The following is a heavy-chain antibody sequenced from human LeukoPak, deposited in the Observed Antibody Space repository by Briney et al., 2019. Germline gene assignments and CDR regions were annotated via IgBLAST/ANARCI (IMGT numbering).Heavy chain of an antibody. V-gene: IGHV3-23*01. CDR2: ISGNGRST. D-gene: IGHD2-8*01. CDR1: GFTFRSYA. CDR3: AKEYYVLIMYALGRRFYY. J-gene: IGHJ4*02. Sequence: PGGSLRLSCAVLGFTFRSYAMSWVGQAPGKGLDWVSTISGNGRSTYYGDSVKGRFTIYRDNSTNTLSLHIDTLRAEATAVYSCAKEYYVLIMYALGRRFYYWGREAQVTVS.